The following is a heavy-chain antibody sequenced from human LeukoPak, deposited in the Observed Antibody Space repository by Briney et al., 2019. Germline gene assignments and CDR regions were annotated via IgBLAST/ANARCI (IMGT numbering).Heavy chain of an antibody. CDR3: ARDGPPCSGGSCYSLALDNWFDP. CDR2: IKPHGGNT. Sequence: ASVKVFCKGSRYTLPMHHIYRGRQAPGQRVGWVGKIKPHGGNTSYAQKFQGRVTMTRDMSTSTVYMELSSLRSEDTAVYYCARDGPPCSGGSCYSLALDNWFDPWGQGTLVTVSS. J-gene: IGHJ5*02. D-gene: IGHD2-15*01. CDR1: RYTLPMHH. V-gene: IGHV1-46*01.